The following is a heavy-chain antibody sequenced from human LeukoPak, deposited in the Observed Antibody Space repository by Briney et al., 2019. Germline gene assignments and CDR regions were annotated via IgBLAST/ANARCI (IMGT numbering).Heavy chain of an antibody. CDR1: GYTFTSYD. D-gene: IGHD3-22*01. J-gene: IGHJ6*02. V-gene: IGHV1-8*01. CDR3: ARGPGGYYDSSGYFYYYYGMDV. CDR2: MNPNSGNT. Sequence: GASVKVSCKASGYTFTSYDINWVRQATGQGLEWMGWMNPNSGNTGYAQKFQGGVTMTRNTSISTAYMELSSLRSEDTAVYYCARGPGGYYDSSGYFYYYYGMDVWGQGTTVTVSS.